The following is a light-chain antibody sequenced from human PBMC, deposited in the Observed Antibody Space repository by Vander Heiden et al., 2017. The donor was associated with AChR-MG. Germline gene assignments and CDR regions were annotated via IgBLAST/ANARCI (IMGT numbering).Light chain of an antibody. Sequence: QSALTQPPSASGSPGQSVTTSCTGTRSDVGADNYVSWYQQHPGKAPKLMIFEVSKRPSGVPDRFSGSKSGNTASLTVSGLQAEDEADYYCSSSAGTNNYVFGTGTKVTVL. V-gene: IGLV2-8*01. CDR3: SSSAGTNNYV. J-gene: IGLJ1*01. CDR1: RSDVGADNY. CDR2: EVS.